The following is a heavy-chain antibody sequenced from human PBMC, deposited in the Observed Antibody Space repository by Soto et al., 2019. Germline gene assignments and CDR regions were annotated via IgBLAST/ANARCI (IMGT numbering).Heavy chain of an antibody. V-gene: IGHV5-10-1*01. CDR3: ARQISDSDNGPNFQYYFDS. CDR1: GYSFAGYW. CDR2: IDPSDSQT. Sequence: ESLKISCKGSGYSFAGYWITWVRQKPGKGLEWMGRIDPSDSQTYYSPSFRGHVTISATKSITTVFLQWSSLRASDTAMYYCARQISDSDNGPNFQYYFDSWGQGTPVPVYS. J-gene: IGHJ4*02. D-gene: IGHD2-8*01.